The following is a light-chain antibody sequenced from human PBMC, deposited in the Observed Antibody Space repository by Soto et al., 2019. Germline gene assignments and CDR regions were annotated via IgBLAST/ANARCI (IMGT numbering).Light chain of an antibody. J-gene: IGLJ2*01. Sequence: SVLTQPTSVSGAPGQRVTIYCTGSTSNIGAGYAVHWYQQLPGTAPKLLIYANSDRPSGVPDRFSGSKSGTSASLAITGLQAEDEADYYCQSYDSSLSGYVVFGGGTKLTVL. CDR1: TSNIGAGYA. CDR2: ANS. V-gene: IGLV1-40*01. CDR3: QSYDSSLSGYVV.